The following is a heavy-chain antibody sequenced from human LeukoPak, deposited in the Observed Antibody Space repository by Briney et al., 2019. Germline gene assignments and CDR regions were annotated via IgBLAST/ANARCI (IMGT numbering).Heavy chain of an antibody. CDR3: AKQAKHGTFYYFDY. V-gene: IGHV3-23*01. CDR2: ISGSVGIT. D-gene: IGHD1-26*01. CDR1: GFTFSNYA. J-gene: IGHJ4*02. Sequence: GGSLRLSCAASGFTFSNYAMSWVRQAPGKGLEWVSGISGSVGITYYADSVKGRFTISRDNSKNTLYLQMNSLRAEDAAVYYCAKQAKHGTFYYFDYWGQGTLVTVSS.